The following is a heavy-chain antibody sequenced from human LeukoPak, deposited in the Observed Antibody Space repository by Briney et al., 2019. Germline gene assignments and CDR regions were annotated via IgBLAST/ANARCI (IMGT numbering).Heavy chain of an antibody. CDR2: IIASGATT. CDR1: GFTFSSYG. Sequence: PGGSLRLSCAASGFTFSSYGMSWVRQSPGKGLEWVSAIIASGATTYHADSVKGRFTISRDNSKNTLYLQLNSLRVDDTAIYYCGKTDIYFNPIDYWGPGSLVTVSS. J-gene: IGHJ4*02. V-gene: IGHV3-23*01. CDR3: GKTDIYFNPIDY. D-gene: IGHD3-9*01.